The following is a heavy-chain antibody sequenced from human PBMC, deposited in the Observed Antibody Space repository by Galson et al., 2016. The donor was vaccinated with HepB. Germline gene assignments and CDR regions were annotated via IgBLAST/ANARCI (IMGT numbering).Heavy chain of an antibody. CDR3: SATTTGWHAW. Sequence: SETLSLTCSVSGYSISSGYYWVWIRQSPRKGLEWIGSIYHSGTTYYNPSLKSRITISIDTSKNQFFLDVNSVTAADTAIYYCSATTTGWHAWWGQGNLVTVSS. CDR1: GYSISSGYY. D-gene: IGHD6-19*01. V-gene: IGHV4-38-2*02. CDR2: IYHSGTT. J-gene: IGHJ4*02.